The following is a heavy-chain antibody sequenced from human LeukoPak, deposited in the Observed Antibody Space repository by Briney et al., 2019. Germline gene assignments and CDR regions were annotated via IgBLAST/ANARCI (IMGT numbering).Heavy chain of an antibody. CDR3: ARDYCSSPTCLFDY. V-gene: IGHV3-33*01. CDR1: GFTFSNYG. J-gene: IGHJ4*02. CDR2: IWNDGSNI. Sequence: PGGPLRLSCAASGFTFSNYGMHWVRQAPGQGLEWVAFIWNDGSNIYYVDSVKGRFTISRDNSKNTLYLQMNSLRTEDTAVYYCARDYCSSPTCLFDYWGQGTLVTVSS. D-gene: IGHD2-2*01.